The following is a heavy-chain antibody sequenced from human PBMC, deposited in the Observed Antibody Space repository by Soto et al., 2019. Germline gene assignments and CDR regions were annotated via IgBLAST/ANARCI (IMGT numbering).Heavy chain of an antibody. V-gene: IGHV2-5*02. CDR3: AHGSGWLSDF. J-gene: IGHJ4*02. Sequence: QITLRESGPTLVKPTQTLTLTCSFSGFSLSSTAVGVNWIRQPPGKAPEWLALIYWDDDNHYSPSLRSRLTLXQDTSKNQVVLTMTNMDPMDTATYYCAHGSGWLSDFWGQGIMVTVSS. CDR2: IYWDDDN. D-gene: IGHD6-13*01. CDR1: GFSLSSTAVG.